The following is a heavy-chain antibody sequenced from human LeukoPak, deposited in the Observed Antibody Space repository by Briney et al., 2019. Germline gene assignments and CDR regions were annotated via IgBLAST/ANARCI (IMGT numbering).Heavy chain of an antibody. D-gene: IGHD2-15*01. J-gene: IGHJ5*02. CDR3: ARADYSNWFDP. CDR2: IHYSGST. V-gene: IGHV4-39*07. Sequence: SETLSLTCTVSGGSISSSSHYWGWIRQSPGKGLEWIGSIHYSGSTYYNPSLKSRVTISVDTSKNQFSLKLSSVTAADTAVYYCARADYSNWFDPWGQGTLVTVSS. CDR1: GGSISSSSHY.